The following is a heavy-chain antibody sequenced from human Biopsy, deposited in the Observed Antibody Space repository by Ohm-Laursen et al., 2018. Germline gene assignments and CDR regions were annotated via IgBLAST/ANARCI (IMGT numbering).Heavy chain of an antibody. CDR2: ISSGGSTI. V-gene: IGHV3-48*03. Sequence: GSLRLSCTASGFTFSNYEMNWVRQAPGKGLEWVSYISSGGSTIYYADSVKGRFTISRVNAKSTLYLQMNSLTAEDAAVYYCARGIVEVPTSTRWFDPWGQGTLVSVSS. D-gene: IGHD2-2*01. CDR1: GFTFSNYE. CDR3: ARGIVEVPTSTRWFDP. J-gene: IGHJ5*02.